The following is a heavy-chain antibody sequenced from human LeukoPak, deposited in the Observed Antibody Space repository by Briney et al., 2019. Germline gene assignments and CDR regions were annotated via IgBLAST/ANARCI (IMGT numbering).Heavy chain of an antibody. V-gene: IGHV1-2*02. CDR3: ARRYHDILTGYRTENWFAP. D-gene: IGHD3-9*01. CDR1: GYTFTDYY. J-gene: IGHJ5*02. Sequence: ASVKVSCKASGYTFTDYYMHWLRQTPGQGLEWMGWIIHNSGGTEYAQKFQGRVTMTRDTSISTFYMELTRLTSDDTAVYYCARRYHDILTGYRTENWFAPWGQGTLVTVSA. CDR2: IIHNSGGT.